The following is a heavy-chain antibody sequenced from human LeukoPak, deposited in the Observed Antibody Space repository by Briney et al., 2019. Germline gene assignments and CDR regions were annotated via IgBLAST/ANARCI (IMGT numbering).Heavy chain of an antibody. CDR1: GYTFTDYY. V-gene: IGHV1-2*02. J-gene: IGHJ4*02. Sequence: ASVKVSCKASGYTFTDYYMHRVRQAPGQGFEWMGWINPNDGDTNYAQKFQGRVTMTRDTSISTAHMEVSRLRSDDTAVYYYARANFLYCSSSTCLFDYWGQGTLVTVSS. D-gene: IGHD2-2*01. CDR3: ARANFLYCSSSTCLFDY. CDR2: INPNDGDT.